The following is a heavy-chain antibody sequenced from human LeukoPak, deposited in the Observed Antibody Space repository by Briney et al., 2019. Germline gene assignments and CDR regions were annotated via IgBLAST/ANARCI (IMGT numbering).Heavy chain of an antibody. J-gene: IGHJ3*02. CDR2: INHSGST. D-gene: IGHD3-10*01. V-gene: IGHV4-34*01. CDR1: GGSFSDYY. CDR3: ARRVRGVNDAFDI. Sequence: SETLSLTCAVYGGSFSDYYWSWIRQPPGKGLEWIGEINHSGSTNYNPSLKSRVTISLDTSKNHFSLKLSSMTAADTAVYYCARRVRGVNDAFDIWGQGTMATVSS.